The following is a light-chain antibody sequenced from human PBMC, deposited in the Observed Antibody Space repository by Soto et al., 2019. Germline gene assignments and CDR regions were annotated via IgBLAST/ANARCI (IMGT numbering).Light chain of an antibody. J-gene: IGLJ2*01. CDR3: SSYTSVTIVV. V-gene: IGLV2-14*01. CDR2: AVT. Sequence: QSALTQPASVSGSPGQSITISCTGTSSDVGGYNYVSWYQQHPGKAPKLMIYAVTDRSSGVSSRFSGSKSGNTASLTISGLQAEDEADYYCSSYTSVTIVVFGGGTKLTVL. CDR1: SSDVGGYNY.